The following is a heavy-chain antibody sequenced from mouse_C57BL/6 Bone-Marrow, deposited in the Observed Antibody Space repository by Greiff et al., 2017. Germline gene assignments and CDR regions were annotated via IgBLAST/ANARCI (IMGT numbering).Heavy chain of an antibody. CDR1: GYAFTNYL. Sequence: VQRVESGAELVRPGTSVKVSCKASGYAFTNYLIEWVKQRPGQGLEWIGVINPGSGGTNYNEKFKGKATLTADKSSSTAYMQLSSLTSEDSAVYFCARRLGDYFDYWGQGTTLTVSS. CDR2: INPGSGGT. D-gene: IGHD2-13*01. J-gene: IGHJ2*01. CDR3: ARRLGDYFDY. V-gene: IGHV1-54*01.